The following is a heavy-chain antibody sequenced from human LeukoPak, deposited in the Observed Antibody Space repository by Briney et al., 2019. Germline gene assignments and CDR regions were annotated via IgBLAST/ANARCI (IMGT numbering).Heavy chain of an antibody. V-gene: IGHV1-69*05. CDR3: ARESEPWDTDDAFDI. J-gene: IGHJ3*02. Sequence: SVKVSCKASGGTFSSYAISWVRQAPGQGLEWMGGIIPIFGTANYAQKFQGRVTITTDESMSTAYMELSSLRSEDTAVYYCARESEPWDTDDAFDIWGQGTMVTVSS. CDR1: GGTFSSYA. CDR2: IIPIFGTA. D-gene: IGHD5-18*01.